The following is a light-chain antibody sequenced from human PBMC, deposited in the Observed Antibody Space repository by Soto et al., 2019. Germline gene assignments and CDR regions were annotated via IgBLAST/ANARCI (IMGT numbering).Light chain of an antibody. CDR1: QSIDRN. Sequence: EVVLTQSPATMSVSLGERATLSCRASQSIDRNLVWYQQKPGQPPRLLISGASTRATGIPARFNGSGSGTEYTLTISNLQPEDVAVYFCQQYNKWPPFTFGGGTKVEIK. J-gene: IGKJ4*01. CDR3: QQYNKWPPFT. V-gene: IGKV3-15*01. CDR2: GAS.